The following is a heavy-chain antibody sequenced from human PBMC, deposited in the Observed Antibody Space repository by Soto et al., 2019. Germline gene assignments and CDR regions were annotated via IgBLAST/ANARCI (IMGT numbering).Heavy chain of an antibody. J-gene: IGHJ6*02. V-gene: IGHV4-30-4*01. CDR1: GCSISSGDYY. CDR3: ARARYYDSSGYLSVFYYYGMDV. D-gene: IGHD3-22*01. CDR2: IYYSGST. Sequence: TLSLTCTVSGCSISSGDYYWSWIRQPPGKGLEWIGYIYYSGSTYYNPSLKSRVTISVDTSKNQFSLKLSSVTAADTAVYYCARARYYDSSGYLSVFYYYGMDVWGQGTTVTVSS.